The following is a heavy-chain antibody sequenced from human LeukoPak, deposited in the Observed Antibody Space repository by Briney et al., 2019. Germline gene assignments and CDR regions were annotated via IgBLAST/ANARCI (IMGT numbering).Heavy chain of an antibody. CDR1: GFTFSSYA. Sequence: GGSLRLSCAASGFTFSSYAMSCVRQPPGKGREWVSAISGSGGSTYYADSVTGRFTISRDNSKNTLYLQMNSLRAEDTAVYYCAKVARVSDYYYYYMDVWGKGTTVTVSS. CDR3: AKVARVSDYYYYYMDV. CDR2: ISGSGGST. J-gene: IGHJ6*03. D-gene: IGHD3-3*01. V-gene: IGHV3-23*01.